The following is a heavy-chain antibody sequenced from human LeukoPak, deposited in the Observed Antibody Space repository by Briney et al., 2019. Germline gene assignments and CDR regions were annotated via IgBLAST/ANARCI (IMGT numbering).Heavy chain of an antibody. CDR1: GYTFTGYF. CDR3: ARRRNTVSVSYYDY. V-gene: IGHV1-2*02. Sequence: ASVKVSCKASGYTFTGYFIHWVRQAPGQGLEWMGWINPNSGATNYAQKFQGRVTVTRDTSITTAYMELSSLTSDDTAVYYCARRRNTVSVSYYDYWGQGTLVTVSS. CDR2: INPNSGAT. D-gene: IGHD4-17*01. J-gene: IGHJ4*02.